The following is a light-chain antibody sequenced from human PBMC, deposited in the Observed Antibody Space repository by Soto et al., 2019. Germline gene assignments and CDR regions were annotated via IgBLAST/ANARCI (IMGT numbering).Light chain of an antibody. J-gene: IGKJ1*01. CDR2: KAS. CDR3: QQYNGYWT. CDR1: QSISDL. Sequence: DIQMTQSPSTLSASVGDRVTITCRASQSISDLLAWYQQKPGKAPKLLIYKASSLKSGVPSRFSGSGSGTEYTLTSSSRQADDFSCYYCQQYNGYWTFGQGTKVEIK. V-gene: IGKV1-5*03.